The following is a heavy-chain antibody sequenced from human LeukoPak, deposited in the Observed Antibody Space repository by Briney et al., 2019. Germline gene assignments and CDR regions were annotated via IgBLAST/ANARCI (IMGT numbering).Heavy chain of an antibody. V-gene: IGHV3-21*01. D-gene: IGHD3-22*01. Sequence: LGGSLRLSCAASGFTFSSYSMNWVRQAPGKGLEWDSSISSSSSYIYYADSVKGRFTISRDNAKNSLYLQMNSLRAEDTAVYYCARDRYYDSSGPDAFDIWGQGTMVTVSS. J-gene: IGHJ3*02. CDR2: ISSSSSYI. CDR1: GFTFSSYS. CDR3: ARDRYYDSSGPDAFDI.